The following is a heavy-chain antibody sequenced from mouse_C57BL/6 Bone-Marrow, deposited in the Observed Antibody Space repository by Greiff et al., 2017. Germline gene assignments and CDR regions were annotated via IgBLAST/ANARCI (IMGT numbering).Heavy chain of an antibody. D-gene: IGHD1-1*01. Sequence: EVKLQQSGGGLVQPGGSLKLSCAASGFTFSDYGMAWVRQAPRKGPEWVAFISNLAYSIYYADTVTGRFTISRENAKNTLYLEMSSLRSEDTARYYFARRAYGSIWYFDVWGTGTTVTVSS. V-gene: IGHV5-15*01. CDR1: GFTFSDYG. J-gene: IGHJ1*03. CDR3: ARRAYGSIWYFDV. CDR2: ISNLAYSI.